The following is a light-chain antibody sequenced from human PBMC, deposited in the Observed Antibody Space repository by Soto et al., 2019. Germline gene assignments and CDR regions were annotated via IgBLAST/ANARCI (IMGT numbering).Light chain of an antibody. V-gene: IGLV2-14*01. CDR3: SSYTSSSTQV. J-gene: IGLJ1*01. Sequence: QSALTQPASVSGSPGQSITISCTGTSSDVGGYYYVSWYQHHPGKAPKLMIYEVSNRPSGVSNRFSGSKSGNTASRTISGLQADDEADYYCSSYTSSSTQVFGTGTKVTVL. CDR1: SSDVGGYYY. CDR2: EVS.